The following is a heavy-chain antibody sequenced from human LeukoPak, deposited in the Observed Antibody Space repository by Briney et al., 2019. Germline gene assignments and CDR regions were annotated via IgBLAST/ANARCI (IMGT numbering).Heavy chain of an antibody. J-gene: IGHJ3*02. V-gene: IGHV3-30*04. Sequence: PGGSLRLSCAASGFTFSSYAMHWVRQAPGKGLEWVAVISYDGSNKYYADSVKGRFTISRDNSKNTLYLQMNSLRAKDTAVYYCARETSDYAFDIWGQGTMVTVSS. CDR3: ARETSDYAFDI. CDR1: GFTFSSYA. D-gene: IGHD6-6*01. CDR2: ISYDGSNK.